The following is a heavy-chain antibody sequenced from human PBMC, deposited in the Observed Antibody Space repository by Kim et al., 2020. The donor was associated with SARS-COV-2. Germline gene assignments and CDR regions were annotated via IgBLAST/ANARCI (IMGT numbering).Heavy chain of an antibody. D-gene: IGHD1-1*01. CDR1: GFTFSGSA. J-gene: IGHJ2*01. V-gene: IGHV3-73*01. Sequence: GGSLRLSCAASGFTFSGSAMHWVRQASGKGLEWVGRIRSKANSYATAYAASVKGRFTISRDDSKNTAYLQMNSLKTEDTAVYYCTKEIGNRPDLWGRGTLVTVSS. CDR2: IRSKANSYAT. CDR3: TKEIGNRPDL.